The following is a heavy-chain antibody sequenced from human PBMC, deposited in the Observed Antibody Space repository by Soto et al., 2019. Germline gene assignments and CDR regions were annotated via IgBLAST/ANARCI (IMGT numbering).Heavy chain of an antibody. J-gene: IGHJ4*02. V-gene: IGHV2-5*02. CDR2: IYWADNK. D-gene: IGHD3-9*01. Sequence: QITLKESGPTLVRPTQTLTLTCAFSGFSLSTSGVGVGWIRQPPGKALEWLEVIYWADNKHYSPSLRSRLTITKDTDKNQVVLTMTNMDPMHTGTYYCAHKGPEDWPLDYWGQGTLVTVSS. CDR1: GFSLSTSGVG. CDR3: AHKGPEDWPLDY.